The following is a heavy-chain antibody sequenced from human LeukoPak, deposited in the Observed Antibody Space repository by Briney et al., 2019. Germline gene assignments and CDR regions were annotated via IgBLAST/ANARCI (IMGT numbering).Heavy chain of an antibody. CDR1: GDSISKDYYC. D-gene: IGHD5-24*01. J-gene: IGHJ5*02. V-gene: IGHV4-39*07. Sequence: SETLSLTCTVSGDSISKDYYCWAWIRQPPGKGLEWVGTIYNNANTYYNPPLESRVTMSVDTSKNQISLTLTSVTAADTAVYYCARDHIDGFNPNNWFDPWGQGTLVTVSS. CDR3: ARDHIDGFNPNNWFDP. CDR2: IYNNANT.